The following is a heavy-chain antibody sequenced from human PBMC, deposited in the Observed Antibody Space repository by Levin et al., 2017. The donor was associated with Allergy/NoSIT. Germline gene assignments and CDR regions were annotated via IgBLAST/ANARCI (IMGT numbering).Heavy chain of an antibody. CDR2: ITSSSSTI. CDR1: GFTFSNYN. J-gene: IGHJ5*02. V-gene: IGHV3-48*02. CDR3: TRRLEA. Sequence: GESLKISCAASGFTFSNYNMNWVRQAPGKRLEWISYITSSSSTIYYADSVKGRFTISRDNAKNSLYLQMNSLRNDDTAVYYCTRRLEAWGQGTLVTVSS.